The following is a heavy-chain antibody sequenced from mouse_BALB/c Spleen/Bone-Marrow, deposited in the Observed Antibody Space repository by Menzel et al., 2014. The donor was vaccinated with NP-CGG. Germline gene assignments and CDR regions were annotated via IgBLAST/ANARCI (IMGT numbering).Heavy chain of an antibody. CDR2: ILSGSGGA. D-gene: IGHD2-2*01. Sequence: LEQSGGRLVTPGGSLTLTCTVSGIDLSNYAMGWVRQAPGKGLEWIGIILSGSGGAYYANWAKGRFTISKASTTVALEMTSLTTEDTATYLCATAGFGGYGYTYYLDLWGQGTLVTVSS. J-gene: IGHJ2*01. V-gene: IGHV5-17*01. CDR3: ATAGFGGYGYTYYLDL. CDR1: GIDLSNYA.